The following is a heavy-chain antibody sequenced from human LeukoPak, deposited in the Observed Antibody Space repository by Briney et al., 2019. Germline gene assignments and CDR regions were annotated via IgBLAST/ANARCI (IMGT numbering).Heavy chain of an antibody. CDR1: GFTFDDYA. Sequence: PGGSLRLSCAASGFTFDDYAMHWVRQAPGKGLEWVSGISWNSGSIGYADSVKGRFTISRDNSKNTLYLQMNSLRAEDTAVYYCAKLPVSWRFSGNPVTGAFDIWGQGTMVTVSS. J-gene: IGHJ3*02. D-gene: IGHD1-26*01. CDR2: ISWNSGSI. CDR3: AKLPVSWRFSGNPVTGAFDI. V-gene: IGHV3-9*01.